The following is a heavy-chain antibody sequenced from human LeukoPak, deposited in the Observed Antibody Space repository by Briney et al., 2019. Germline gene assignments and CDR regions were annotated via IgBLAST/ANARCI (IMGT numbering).Heavy chain of an antibody. CDR3: AKQHNNSLCGYYYYYYGMDV. CDR2: ISYDGSNK. Sequence: GGSLRLSCAASGFTFSSYGMHWVRQAPGKGLEWVAVISYDGSNKYYADSVKGRFTISRDNSKNTLYLQMNSLRAEDTAVYYCAKQHNNSLCGYYYYYYGMDVWGQGTTVTVSS. D-gene: IGHD2-21*01. CDR1: GFTFSSYG. J-gene: IGHJ6*02. V-gene: IGHV3-30*18.